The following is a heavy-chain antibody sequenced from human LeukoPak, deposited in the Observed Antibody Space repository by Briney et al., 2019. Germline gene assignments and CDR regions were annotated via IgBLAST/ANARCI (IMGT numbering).Heavy chain of an antibody. CDR2: IYSGGST. D-gene: IGHD3-10*01. CDR3: VVDLSGSADY. J-gene: IGHJ4*02. Sequence: GGSLRLSCAASGFTVGSNYMSWVRQAPGKGLEWVSVIYSGGSTYYADSVKGRFTISRDNAKNTLYLQMNSLRTEDSALYYCVVDLSGSADYWGQGTLVTVSS. V-gene: IGHV3-53*01. CDR1: GFTVGSNY.